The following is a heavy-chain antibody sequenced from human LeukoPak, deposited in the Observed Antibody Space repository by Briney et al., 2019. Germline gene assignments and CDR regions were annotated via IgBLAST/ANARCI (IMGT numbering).Heavy chain of an antibody. J-gene: IGHJ4*02. CDR2: IYYSGST. V-gene: IGHV4-59*08. Sequence: PSETLSLTCTVSGGSISSYYWSWIRQPPGKGLVWIGYIYYSGSTNYNPSLKSRVTISVDTSKNQFSLKLSSVTAADTAVYYCARRRGSGYFDYWGQGTLVTVSS. CDR3: ARRRGSGYFDY. CDR1: GGSISSYY. D-gene: IGHD3-3*01.